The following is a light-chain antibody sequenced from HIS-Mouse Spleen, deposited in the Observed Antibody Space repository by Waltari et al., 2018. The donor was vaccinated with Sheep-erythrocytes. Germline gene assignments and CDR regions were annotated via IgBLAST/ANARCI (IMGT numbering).Light chain of an antibody. CDR3: SSYAGSNNWV. CDR1: SSAVGGYHY. V-gene: IGLV2-8*01. J-gene: IGLJ3*02. CDR2: EVS. Sequence: QSALTQPPSASGSPGQSVPISCTGTSSAVGGYHYVHWYQQHPGKAPKRMIYEVSKRPSGVPDRFSGSKSGNTASLTVSGLQAEDEADYYCSSYAGSNNWVFGGGTKLTVL.